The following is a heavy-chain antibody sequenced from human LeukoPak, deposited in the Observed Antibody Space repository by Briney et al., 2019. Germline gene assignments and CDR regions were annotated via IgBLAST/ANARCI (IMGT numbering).Heavy chain of an antibody. D-gene: IGHD3-22*01. CDR2: IKSKTDGGTT. J-gene: IGHJ4*02. Sequence: GGSLRLSCAASGFTFSSYAMSWVRQAPGKGLEWVGRIKSKTDGGTTDYAAPVKGRFTISRDDSKNTLYLQMNSLKTEDTAVYYCTTSYDSSGYYGYWGQGTLVTVSS. CDR3: TTSYDSSGYYGY. V-gene: IGHV3-15*01. CDR1: GFTFSSYA.